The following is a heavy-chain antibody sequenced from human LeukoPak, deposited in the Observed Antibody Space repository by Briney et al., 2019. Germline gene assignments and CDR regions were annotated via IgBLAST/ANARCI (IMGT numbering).Heavy chain of an antibody. CDR1: GFTFSSYA. CDR3: AKIPGFSAYDSSGYPIDY. V-gene: IGHV3-23*01. J-gene: IGHJ4*02. CDR2: ISGSGDNT. D-gene: IGHD3-22*01. Sequence: GGSLRLSCAASGFTFSSYAISWVRQAPGKGLEWVSSISGSGDNTYYLDSVKGRFTVSRDNSKSTLNLQMNSLRAEDTAVYFCAKIPGFSAYDSSGYPIDYWGQGTLVTVSS.